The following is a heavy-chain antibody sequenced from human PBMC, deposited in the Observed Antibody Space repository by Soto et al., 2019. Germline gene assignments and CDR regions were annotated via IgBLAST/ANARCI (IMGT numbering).Heavy chain of an antibody. Sequence: QVQLQESGPGLVQPSGTLSLTCAVSGDSINNSHWWSWVRQTPGKGLEWIGETYHSGTTNYNPSPPPRVPISIAKSKNQFSLKMNSVTAADTAVYYCAREVNSSPARGPNWFDPWGQGTLVTVSS. CDR2: TYHSGTT. CDR3: AREVNSSPARGPNWFDP. J-gene: IGHJ5*02. D-gene: IGHD6-13*01. CDR1: GDSINNSHW. V-gene: IGHV4-4*02.